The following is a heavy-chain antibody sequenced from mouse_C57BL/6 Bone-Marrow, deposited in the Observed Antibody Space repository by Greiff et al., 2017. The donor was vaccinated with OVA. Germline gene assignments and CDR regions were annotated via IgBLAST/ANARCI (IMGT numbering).Heavy chain of an antibody. CDR3: ARDYYYGSKYYFDY. V-gene: IGHV1-59*01. D-gene: IGHD1-1*01. J-gene: IGHJ2*01. CDR1: GYTFTSYW. Sequence: VQLQQPGAELVRPGTSVKLSCKASGYTFTSYWMHWVKQRPGQGLEWIGVIDPSDSYTNYNQKFKGKATLTVDTSSSTAYMQLSSLTSEDSAVDYCARDYYYGSKYYFDYWGQGTTLTVSS. CDR2: IDPSDSYT.